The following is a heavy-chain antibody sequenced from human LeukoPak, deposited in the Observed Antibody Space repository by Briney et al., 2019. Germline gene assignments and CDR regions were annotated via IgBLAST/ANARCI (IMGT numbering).Heavy chain of an antibody. CDR1: GGSISSYY. V-gene: IGHV4-59*01. J-gene: IGHJ6*03. CDR3: ARVRYYYMDV. CDR2: IYYSGST. Sequence: PSETLSLTCTVSGGSISSYYWSWVRQPPGKGLEWIGYIYYSGSTNYNPSLKSRVTISVDTSKNQFSLKLSSVTAADTAVYYCARVRYYYMDVWGKGATVTVSS.